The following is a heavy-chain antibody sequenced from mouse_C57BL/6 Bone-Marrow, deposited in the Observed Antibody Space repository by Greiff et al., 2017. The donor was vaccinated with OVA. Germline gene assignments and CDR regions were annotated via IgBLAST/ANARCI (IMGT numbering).Heavy chain of an antibody. CDR2: INPNNGGT. CDR3: ARSGAQATLAWFAY. J-gene: IGHJ3*01. CDR1: GYTFPDYN. V-gene: IGHV1-18*01. Sequence: VQLQQSGPELVKPGASVKIPCKASGYTFPDYNMDWVKQSHGKSLEWIGDINPNNGGTIYNQKFKGKATLTVDKSSSTAYMELRSLTSEDTAVYYCARSGAQATLAWFAYWGQGTLVTVSA. D-gene: IGHD3-2*02.